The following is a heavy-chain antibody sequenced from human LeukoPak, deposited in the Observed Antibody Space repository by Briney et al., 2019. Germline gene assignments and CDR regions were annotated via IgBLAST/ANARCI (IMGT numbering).Heavy chain of an antibody. V-gene: IGHV3-30*04. CDR1: GFTFSSYA. CDR2: ISYDGSNK. J-gene: IGHJ4*02. CDR3: ASDKRGDGYSPDY. Sequence: GGSLRLSCAASGFTFSSYAMHWVRQAPGKGLEWVAVISYDGSNKYYEDSVKGRFTISRDNSKNTLYLQMNSLRAEDTAVYYCASDKRGDGYSPDYWGQGTLVTVS. D-gene: IGHD5-24*01.